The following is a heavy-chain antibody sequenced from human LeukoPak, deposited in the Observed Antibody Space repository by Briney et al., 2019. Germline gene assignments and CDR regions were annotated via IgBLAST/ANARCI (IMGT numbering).Heavy chain of an antibody. CDR1: GGSISSSSYY. Sequence: SETLSLTCTVSGGSISSSSYYWGWIRQPPGKGLEWIGGIYYSGSTYYNPSLKSRVTISVDTSKNQFSLKLSSVTAADTAVYYCARTPIDYDSSGYYSLDYWGQGTLVTVSS. CDR3: ARTPIDYDSSGYYSLDY. CDR2: IYYSGST. J-gene: IGHJ4*02. D-gene: IGHD3-22*01. V-gene: IGHV4-39*01.